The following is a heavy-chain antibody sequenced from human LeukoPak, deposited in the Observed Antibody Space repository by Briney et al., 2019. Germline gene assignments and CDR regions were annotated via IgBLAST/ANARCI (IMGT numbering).Heavy chain of an antibody. CDR3: AKGYDSNGYIYYYYYMDV. Sequence: SSETLSLTCTVSGGSISNYYWSWIRQPPGKGLDWIGEINHSGSTNYNPSLKSRLTISVDTSKNQFSLKLSSVTAADTAVYYCAKGYDSNGYIYYYYYMDVWGKGTTATVSS. CDR1: GGSISNYY. CDR2: INHSGST. J-gene: IGHJ6*03. V-gene: IGHV4-34*01. D-gene: IGHD3-22*01.